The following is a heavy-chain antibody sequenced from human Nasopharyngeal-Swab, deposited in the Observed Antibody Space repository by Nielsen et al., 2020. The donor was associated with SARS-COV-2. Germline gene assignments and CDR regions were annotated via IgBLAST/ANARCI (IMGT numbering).Heavy chain of an antibody. Sequence: ASVEVSCPVSGYTLTELSMHWVRQAPGKGLEWMGGFDPEDGETIYAQKFQGRVTMTEDTSTDTAYMELSSLRSEDTAVYYCATDLSGGPGQHWGQGTLVTVSS. J-gene: IGHJ1*01. D-gene: IGHD3-10*02. CDR3: ATDLSGGPGQH. CDR1: GYTLTELS. CDR2: FDPEDGET. V-gene: IGHV1-24*01.